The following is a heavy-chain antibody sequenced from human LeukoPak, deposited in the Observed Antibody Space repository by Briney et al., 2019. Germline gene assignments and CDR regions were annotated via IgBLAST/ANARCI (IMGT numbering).Heavy chain of an antibody. Sequence: GGSLRLSCAASGFTLSSSWMHWVRQAPGKGRVWVSRINTDATSTSYADSVRGRFTISRDNAKNTLYLQMNSLRGEDTAVYYCAREMAYYYDSSSYNIDFWGQGTLVTVSS. CDR2: INTDATST. V-gene: IGHV3-74*01. CDR3: AREMAYYYDSSSYNIDF. D-gene: IGHD3-22*01. J-gene: IGHJ4*02. CDR1: GFTLSSSW.